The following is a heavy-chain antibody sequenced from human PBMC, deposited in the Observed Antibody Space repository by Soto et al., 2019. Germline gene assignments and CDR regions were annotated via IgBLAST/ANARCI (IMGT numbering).Heavy chain of an antibody. Sequence: QVQLVQSGAEVKKPGSSVKVSCKASGGSLSNYGISWVRQAPGQGLEWMGGIIPVFGTANYEQKFQGRVTITADESTSIVYMAVTSLRSEDTAVYYCARGDATKIVVTTYYGMDVWGQGTTVTLSS. CDR1: GGSLSNYG. D-gene: IGHD2-15*01. V-gene: IGHV1-69*12. CDR2: IIPVFGTA. J-gene: IGHJ6*02. CDR3: ARGDATKIVVTTYYGMDV.